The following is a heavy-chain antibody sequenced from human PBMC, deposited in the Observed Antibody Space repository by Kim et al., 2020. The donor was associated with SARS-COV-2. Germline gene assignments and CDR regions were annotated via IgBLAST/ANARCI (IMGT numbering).Heavy chain of an antibody. J-gene: IGHJ6*02. V-gene: IGHV3-15*01. D-gene: IGHD3-10*01. CDR3: TTYGGNSVWVGEIYYYYYGMDV. CDR1: GFTFSNAW. CDR2: IKSKTDGGTT. Sequence: GGSLRLSCAASGFTFSNAWMSWVRQAPGKGLEWVGRIKSKTDGGTTDYAAPVKGRFTISRDDSKNTLYLQMNSLKTEDTAVYYCTTYGGNSVWVGEIYYYYYGMDVWGQGTTVTVSS.